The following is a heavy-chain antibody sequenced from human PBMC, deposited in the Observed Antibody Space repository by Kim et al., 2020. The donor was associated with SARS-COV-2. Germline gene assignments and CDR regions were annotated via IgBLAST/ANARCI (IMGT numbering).Heavy chain of an antibody. J-gene: IGHJ6*02. V-gene: IGHV3-11*01. D-gene: IGHD3-22*01. Sequence: GGSLRLSCAASGFTFSDYYMSWIRQAPGKGLEWVSYITSSGSTIYYADSVKGRFTISRDNAKNSLYLQMNSLRAEDTAVYYCAREDADSSGSEAYYYYYGMDVWGQGTTVTVSS. CDR2: ITSSGSTI. CDR1: GFTFSDYY. CDR3: AREDADSSGSEAYYYYYGMDV.